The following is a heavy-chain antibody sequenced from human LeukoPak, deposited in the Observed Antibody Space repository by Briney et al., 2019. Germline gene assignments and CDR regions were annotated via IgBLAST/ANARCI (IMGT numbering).Heavy chain of an antibody. J-gene: IGHJ4*02. CDR2: INHSGST. D-gene: IGHD3-3*01. CDR1: GGSISGYY. CDR3: ARRRITIFGVVIILGGPFDY. Sequence: SETLSLTCAVYGGSISGYYWSWIRQPPGKGLEWIGEINHSGSTNYNPSLKSRVTISVDTSKNQFSLKLSSVTAADTAVYYCARRRITIFGVVIILGGPFDYWGQGTLVTVSS. V-gene: IGHV4-34*01.